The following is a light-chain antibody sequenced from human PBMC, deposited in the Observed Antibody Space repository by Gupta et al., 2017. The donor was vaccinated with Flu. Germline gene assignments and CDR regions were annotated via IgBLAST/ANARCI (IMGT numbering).Light chain of an antibody. CDR3: KLYGSSPPIT. V-gene: IGKV3-20*01. Sequence: RPARSCRASQRVSGSYLAWDQQKPGQAPRLLIYGASRRATGIPDRVSGSGSGTDFTLTISRLEPEDFAVYYCKLYGSSPPITFGQGTRLEIK. CDR2: GAS. J-gene: IGKJ5*01. CDR1: QRVSGSY.